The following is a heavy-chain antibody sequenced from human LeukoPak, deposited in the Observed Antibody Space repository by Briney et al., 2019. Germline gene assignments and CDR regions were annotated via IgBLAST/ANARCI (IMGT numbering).Heavy chain of an antibody. D-gene: IGHD2-2*02. Sequence: ASVKVSCKASGYTFTGYYIHWVRQAPGQGLEWMGWINPNSGGTNYAQKFQGRVTMTRDTSITTAYMEVSRLRSDDTAVYFCAKTMQTIPPFDYRGQGTLVTVSS. CDR1: GYTFTGYY. CDR2: INPNSGGT. CDR3: AKTMQTIPPFDY. V-gene: IGHV1-2*02. J-gene: IGHJ4*02.